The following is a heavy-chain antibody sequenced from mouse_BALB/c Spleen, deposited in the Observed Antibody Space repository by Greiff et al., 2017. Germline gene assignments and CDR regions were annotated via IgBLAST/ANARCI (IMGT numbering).Heavy chain of an antibody. CDR3: ARDTTARYFDV. J-gene: IGHJ1*01. CDR1: GYSITSGYY. V-gene: IGHV3-6*02. CDR2: ISYDGSN. Sequence: EVQLQESGPGLVKPSQSLSLTCSVTGYSITSGYYWNCIRQFPGNKLEWMGYISYDGSNNYNPSLKNRISITRDTSKNQFFLKLNSVTTEDTATYYCARDTTARYFDVWGAGTTVTVSA. D-gene: IGHD1-2*01.